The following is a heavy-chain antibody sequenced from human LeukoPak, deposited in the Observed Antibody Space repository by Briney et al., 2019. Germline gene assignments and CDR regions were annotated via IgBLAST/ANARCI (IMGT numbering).Heavy chain of an antibody. D-gene: IGHD2-2*01. CDR1: GGSFSGYY. Sequence: SETLSLTCAVYGGSFSGYYWGWIRQPPGKGLEWIGEINHSGSTNYNPSLKSRVTISVDTSKNQFSLKLSSVTAADTAVYYCARVVVPAAMGVYFDYWGQGTLVTVSS. CDR2: INHSGST. J-gene: IGHJ4*02. CDR3: ARVVVPAAMGVYFDY. V-gene: IGHV4-34*01.